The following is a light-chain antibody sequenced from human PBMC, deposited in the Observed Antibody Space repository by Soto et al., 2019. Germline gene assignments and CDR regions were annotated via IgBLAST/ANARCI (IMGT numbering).Light chain of an antibody. CDR3: QQRYNWPPIT. CDR1: RSVSTR. CDR2: DAS. Sequence: ELVMTQSPATQSVSPGERATLSCRASRSVSTRLAWYQQKPGQAPRLLIYDASTRATGIPARFSGSGSGTDFTLTISSLEPEDFAVYYCQQRYNWPPITFGQGTRLEIK. J-gene: IGKJ5*01. V-gene: IGKV3-11*01.